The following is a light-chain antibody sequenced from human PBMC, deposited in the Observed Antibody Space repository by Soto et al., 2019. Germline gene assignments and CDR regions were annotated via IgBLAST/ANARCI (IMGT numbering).Light chain of an antibody. Sequence: DIQMTQSPSSLPASVGDRVTLTCRASQSISTYLNWYQQKPGKAPKLLIYAASSLQSGVPSRLSGSGSGTDFTLPISSLQPEDFAIYYCQQSYTTPYTFGRGTKLEIK. V-gene: IGKV1-39*01. J-gene: IGKJ2*01. CDR1: QSISTY. CDR2: AAS. CDR3: QQSYTTPYT.